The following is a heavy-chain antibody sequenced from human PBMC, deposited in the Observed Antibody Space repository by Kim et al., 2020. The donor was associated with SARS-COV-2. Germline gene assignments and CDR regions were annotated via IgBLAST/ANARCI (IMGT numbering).Heavy chain of an antibody. V-gene: IGHV5-10-1*01. Sequence: YSPSFQGHVTISAAKSISTAYLQWSSLKASDTAMYYCARGTKYGGNPFDYWGQGTLVTVSS. J-gene: IGHJ4*02. D-gene: IGHD2-15*01. CDR3: ARGTKYGGNPFDY.